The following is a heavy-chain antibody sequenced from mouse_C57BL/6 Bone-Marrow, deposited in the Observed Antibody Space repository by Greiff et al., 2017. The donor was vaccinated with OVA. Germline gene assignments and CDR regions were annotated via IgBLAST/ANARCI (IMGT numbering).Heavy chain of an antibody. Sequence: EVMLVESGGGLVQPKGSLKLSCAASGFSFNTYAMNWVRQAPGKGLEWVARIRSKSNNYATYYADSVKDRFTISRDDSESMLYLQMNNLKTEDTAMYYCVRQVITTYWYFDVWGTGTTVTVSS. CDR1: GFSFNTYA. CDR2: IRSKSNNYAT. V-gene: IGHV10-1*01. CDR3: VRQVITTYWYFDV. J-gene: IGHJ1*03. D-gene: IGHD1-1*01.